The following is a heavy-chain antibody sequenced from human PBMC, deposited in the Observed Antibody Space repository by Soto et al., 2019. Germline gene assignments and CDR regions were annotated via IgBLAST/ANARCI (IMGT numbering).Heavy chain of an antibody. CDR3: ARAGMTKGDT. J-gene: IGHJ4*02. CDR1: GVSVRSYT. V-gene: IGHV4-4*07. Sequence: KPSETLSLTCIVSGVSVRSYTWSWVRQPANKGLEWIGRVFSSVSATYNPSLKSRVSITMDTPENRISLKLDSVTAADAGVYYCARAGMTKGDTWGPGTAVTVSS. CDR2: VFSSVSA. D-gene: IGHD2-21*02.